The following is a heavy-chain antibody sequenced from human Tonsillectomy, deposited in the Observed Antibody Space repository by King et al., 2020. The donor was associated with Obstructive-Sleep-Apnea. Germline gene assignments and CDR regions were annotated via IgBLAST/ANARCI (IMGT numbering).Heavy chain of an antibody. D-gene: IGHD6-19*01. CDR1: GLIFCNYG. CDR3: ASGSGWYGSAEYFQH. CDR2: IWYDGSNK. J-gene: IGHJ1*01. Sequence: VQLVESGGGVVQPGRSLRLSCAASGLIFCNYGMLWVRQAPGKGLEWVGLIWYDGSNKYLSGFVKGRFTISRDNSKNRLYLQMNSLRGEDTAVYYCASGSGWYGSAEYFQHWGQGTLVTVSS. V-gene: IGHV3-33*01.